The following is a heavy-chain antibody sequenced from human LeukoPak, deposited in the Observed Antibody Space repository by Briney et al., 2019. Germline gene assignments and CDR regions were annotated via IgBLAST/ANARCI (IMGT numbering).Heavy chain of an antibody. CDR1: GGSISSYY. J-gene: IGHJ5*02. V-gene: IGHV4-4*07. CDR3: ARDQGTWSPNHRWFDP. CDR2: IYTSGST. D-gene: IGHD2-15*01. Sequence: PSETLSLTCTVSGGSISSYYWSWIRQPAGKGLEWIGRIYTSGSTNYNPSLKSRVTMSVDTSKNQFSLKLSSVTAADTAVYYCARDQGTWSPNHRWFDPWGQGTLVTVSS.